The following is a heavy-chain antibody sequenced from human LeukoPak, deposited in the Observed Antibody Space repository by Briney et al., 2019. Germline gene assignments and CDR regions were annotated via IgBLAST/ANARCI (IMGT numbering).Heavy chain of an antibody. Sequence: GGSLRHSCAASGFSLSGYWMTWVRQAPGKGLEWVARLHADGVEQNYVDSVTGRFTMSRDNAKNSLDLQMNSLRVEDTAVYYCARGGYSFDYLGQGTLVVVST. CDR1: GFSLSGYW. J-gene: IGHJ4*02. D-gene: IGHD5-18*01. CDR2: LHADGVEQ. CDR3: ARGGYSFDY. V-gene: IGHV3-7*01.